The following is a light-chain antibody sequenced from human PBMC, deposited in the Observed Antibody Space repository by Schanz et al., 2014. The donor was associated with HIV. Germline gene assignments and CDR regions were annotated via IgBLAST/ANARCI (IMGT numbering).Light chain of an antibody. V-gene: IGLV2-8*01. Sequence: QSVLTQPASVSGSPGQSITISCTGTSSDVGYYKYVSWYQQHPGKAPKLMIFEVSKRPSGVPDRFSGSKSGNTASLIVSGLQAEDEAEYYCSSYRGDHTVVFGGGTKLTVL. CDR1: SSDVGYYKY. CDR3: SSYRGDHTVV. J-gene: IGLJ3*02. CDR2: EVS.